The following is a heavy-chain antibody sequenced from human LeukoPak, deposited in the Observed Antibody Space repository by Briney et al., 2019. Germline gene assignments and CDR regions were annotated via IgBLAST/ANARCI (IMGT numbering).Heavy chain of an antibody. CDR3: ARGPDYSNYVHYFDY. CDR2: ISSSSSYI. V-gene: IGHV3-21*01. Sequence: GGSLRLSCAASGFTFSSHSMNWVRQAPGKGLEWVSSISSSSSYIYYADSVKGRFTISRDNSKNTLYLQMNSLRAEDTAVYYCARGPDYSNYVHYFDYWGQGTLVTVSS. J-gene: IGHJ4*02. D-gene: IGHD4-11*01. CDR1: GFTFSSHS.